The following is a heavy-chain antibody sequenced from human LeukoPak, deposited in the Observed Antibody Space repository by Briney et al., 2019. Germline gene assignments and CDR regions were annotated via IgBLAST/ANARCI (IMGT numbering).Heavy chain of an antibody. CDR2: IYYSGST. J-gene: IGHJ4*02. CDR1: GGSISSSSSY. V-gene: IGHV4-39*01. CDR3: ARARGYFDY. Sequence: PSETLSLTCTVSGGSISSSSSYWGWIRQPPGKGLEWIGSIYYSGSTYYNPSLKSRVTISVDTSKNQFSLKLSSVTAADTAVYYCARARGYFDYWGQGTLVTVSS.